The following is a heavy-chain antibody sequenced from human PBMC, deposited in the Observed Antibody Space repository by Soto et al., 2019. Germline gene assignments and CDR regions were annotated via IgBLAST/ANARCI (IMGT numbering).Heavy chain of an antibody. D-gene: IGHD6-6*01. CDR3: ARGRVIAARPADY. Sequence: QVQLQQWGAGLLKPSETLSLTCAVYGGSFSGYYWSWIRQPPGKGLEWIGEINHSGSTNYNPSLKSRVTISVDTSKNQFSVKLSSVTAADTAVYYCARGRVIAARPADYWGQGTLVTVSS. CDR2: INHSGST. V-gene: IGHV4-34*01. CDR1: GGSFSGYY. J-gene: IGHJ4*02.